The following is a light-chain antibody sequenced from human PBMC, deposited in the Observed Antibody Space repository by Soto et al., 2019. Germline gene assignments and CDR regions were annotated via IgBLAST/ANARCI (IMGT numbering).Light chain of an antibody. V-gene: IGKV1-5*01. Sequence: DIQMTQSPSTLSASVGDRVTITCRASQSISHFLAWYQQKPGKVPKLLIYDASNLGSGVPSRFSGSGSGTDFTLTISGLQPDDFTAYYCQQYTSYSQAFGQGTKVDIK. CDR3: QQYTSYSQA. CDR2: DAS. CDR1: QSISHF. J-gene: IGKJ1*01.